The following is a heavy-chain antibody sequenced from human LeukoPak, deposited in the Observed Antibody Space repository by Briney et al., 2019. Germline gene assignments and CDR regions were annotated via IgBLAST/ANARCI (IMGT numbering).Heavy chain of an antibody. J-gene: IGHJ3*02. CDR3: ARAVPPYYYDSSGPRGAFDI. D-gene: IGHD3-22*01. CDR1: GGSFSGYY. V-gene: IGHV4-34*01. CDR2: INHSGST. Sequence: SETLSLTCAVYGGSFSGYYWSWIRQPPGKGLEWIGEINHSGSTNYNPSLKSRVTISVDTSKNQFSLKLSSVTAADTAVYYCARAVPPYYYDSSGPRGAFDIWGQGTMVTVSS.